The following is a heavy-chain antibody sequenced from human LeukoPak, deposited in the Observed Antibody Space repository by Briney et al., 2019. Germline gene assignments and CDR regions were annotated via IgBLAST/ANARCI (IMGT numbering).Heavy chain of an antibody. D-gene: IGHD3-10*01. CDR1: GGSISSYY. Sequence: PSETLSLTCTVSGGSISSYYWSWIRQPPGKGLEWIGYIYYSGSTNYNPSLKSQVTISVDTSKNQFSLKLSSVTAADTAVYYCARYGSGIYAFDIWGQGTMVTVSS. V-gene: IGHV4-59*01. CDR2: IYYSGST. CDR3: ARYGSGIYAFDI. J-gene: IGHJ3*02.